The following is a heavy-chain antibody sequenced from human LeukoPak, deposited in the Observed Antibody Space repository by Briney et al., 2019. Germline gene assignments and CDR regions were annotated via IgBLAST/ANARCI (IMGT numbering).Heavy chain of an antibody. D-gene: IGHD3-9*01. J-gene: IGHJ4*02. CDR3: TAWYYDILTGIPGPSDY. CDR2: ISGSGGST. V-gene: IGHV3-23*01. CDR1: GFTFSSYA. Sequence: GGSLRLSCAASGFTFSSYAMSWVRQAPGKGLEWVSAISGSGGSTYYADSVKGRFTISRDNSKNTLYLQMNSLKTEDTAVYYCTAWYYDILTGIPGPSDYWGQGTLVTVSS.